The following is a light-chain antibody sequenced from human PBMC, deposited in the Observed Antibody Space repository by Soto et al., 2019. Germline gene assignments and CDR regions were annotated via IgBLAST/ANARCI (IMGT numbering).Light chain of an antibody. J-gene: IGKJ5*01. V-gene: IGKV3-11*01. CDR2: GAS. CDR1: QSVISTS. Sequence: EILLTQSPGTLSFSPGERATLSCRARQSVISTSLAWYQQKPGQAPRLLIYGASNRATGIPARFSGSGSGTDFTLTISSLEPEDFAVYYCQQRSNWPPEITFGQGTRLEIK. CDR3: QQRSNWPPEIT.